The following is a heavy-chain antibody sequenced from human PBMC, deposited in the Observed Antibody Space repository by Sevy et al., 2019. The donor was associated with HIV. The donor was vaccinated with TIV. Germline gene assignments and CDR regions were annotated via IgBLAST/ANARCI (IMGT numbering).Heavy chain of an antibody. CDR2: INPNSGGT. Sequence: ASVKVSCKASGYTFTGYYMHWVRQAPGQGLEWMGWINPNSGGTNYAQKFQGRVTMTRDTSISTAYMELGRLRSDDTAVYYCARDGYCSGGSCYGDFDYWGQGTLVTVSS. CDR1: GYTFTGYY. D-gene: IGHD2-15*01. CDR3: ARDGYCSGGSCYGDFDY. V-gene: IGHV1-2*02. J-gene: IGHJ4*02.